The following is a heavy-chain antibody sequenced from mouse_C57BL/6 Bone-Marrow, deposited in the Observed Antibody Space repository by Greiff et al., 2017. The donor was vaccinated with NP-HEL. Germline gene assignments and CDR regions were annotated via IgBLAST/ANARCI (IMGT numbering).Heavy chain of an antibody. CDR1: GYTFTSYG. J-gene: IGHJ1*03. CDR3: ARCDYDEDWYFDV. D-gene: IGHD2-4*01. Sequence: QVQLQQSGAELARPGASVKLSCKASGYTFTSYGISWVKQRTGQGLEWIGEIYPRSGNTYYNEKFKGTATLTADKSSSTTYMELRSLTSEDSAVYFCARCDYDEDWYFDVWGTGTTVTVSS. V-gene: IGHV1-81*01. CDR2: IYPRSGNT.